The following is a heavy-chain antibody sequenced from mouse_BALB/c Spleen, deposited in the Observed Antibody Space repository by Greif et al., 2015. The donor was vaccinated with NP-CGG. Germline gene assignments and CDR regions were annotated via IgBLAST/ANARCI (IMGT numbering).Heavy chain of an antibody. Sequence: VQLQQPGAELVKPGASVKLSCTASGFNIKDTYMHWVKQRPEQGLEWIGRIDPANGNTKYDPKFQGKATITADTSSNTSYLQLSSLTAEDTAVDYWARRGTWFAYWGQGTLVTVSA. CDR1: GFNIKDTY. CDR2: IDPANGNT. J-gene: IGHJ3*01. CDR3: ARRGTWFAY. V-gene: IGHV14-3*02.